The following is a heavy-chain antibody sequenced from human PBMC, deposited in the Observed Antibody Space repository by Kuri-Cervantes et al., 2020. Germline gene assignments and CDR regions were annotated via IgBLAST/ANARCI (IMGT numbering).Heavy chain of an antibody. Sequence: ASVKVSCKASGYTFTSYDINWVRQATGQGLEWMGWMNPNSGNTGYAQKFQGRVTMTRNTSISTAYMELSSLRSDDTAVYYCARIAAAGENFYYYYMDVWGKGTTVTVSS. CDR3: ARIAAAGENFYYYYMDV. CDR2: MNPNSGNT. V-gene: IGHV1-8*01. D-gene: IGHD6-13*01. CDR1: GYTFTSYD. J-gene: IGHJ6*03.